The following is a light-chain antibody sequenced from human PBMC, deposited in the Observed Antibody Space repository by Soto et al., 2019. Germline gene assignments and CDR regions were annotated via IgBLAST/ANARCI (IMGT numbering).Light chain of an antibody. CDR2: GAS. J-gene: IGKJ2*01. CDR3: QQYGSAPPYT. CDR1: HSVSSTY. V-gene: IGKV3-20*01. Sequence: EIVLTQSPGTLSLSPGERATLSCRASHSVSSTYLAWYQQKPGQAPRLLIYGASSRATGIPDRFSGSGSGTDFTLTISRRAPEDFAVYDCQQYGSAPPYTFGQGTKMEIK.